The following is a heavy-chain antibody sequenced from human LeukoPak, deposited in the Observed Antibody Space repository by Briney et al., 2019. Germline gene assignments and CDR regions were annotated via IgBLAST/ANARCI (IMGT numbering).Heavy chain of an antibody. J-gene: IGHJ4*02. CDR3: ARVRYYDSSGYYRGVFDY. Sequence: GGSLRLSCAASGFTFSSYALHWVRQAPGKGLEWVVVISDDGSNKYYADSVKGRFTISRDNSKNTLYLQMNSLRAEDTAVYYCARVRYYDSSGYYRGVFDYWGQGTLVTVSS. CDR2: ISDDGSNK. D-gene: IGHD3-22*01. V-gene: IGHV3-30-3*01. CDR1: GFTFSSYA.